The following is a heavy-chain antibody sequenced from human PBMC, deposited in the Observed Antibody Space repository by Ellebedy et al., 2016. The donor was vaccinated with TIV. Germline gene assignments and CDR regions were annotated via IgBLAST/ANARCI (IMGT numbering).Heavy chain of an antibody. CDR2: ITSGSSYI. J-gene: IGHJ5*02. Sequence: PGGSLRLSCAASGFTFSAYSMNWVPQAPGKGLEWVSSITSGSSYINYADSVKGRFTISRDNAKNSLYLQMNSLRAANTDVYYCARLSKGYTSGRWFDPWGQGTLVTVSS. D-gene: IGHD6-19*01. V-gene: IGHV3-21*01. CDR3: ARLSKGYTSGRWFDP. CDR1: GFTFSAYS.